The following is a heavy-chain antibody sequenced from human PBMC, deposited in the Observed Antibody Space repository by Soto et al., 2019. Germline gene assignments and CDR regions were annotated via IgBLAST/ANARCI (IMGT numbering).Heavy chain of an antibody. D-gene: IGHD3-16*01. Sequence: SVKVSCKDSGGLFSSFAISWVRQAPGQGLEWMGGIIPVFGTTNYAQKFQGRVTITADESTNKAYMELSSLTSGDTAMYYCARGGGPYVWFNEFWGQGTQVTSPQ. CDR2: IIPVFGTT. CDR3: ARGGGPYVWFNEF. J-gene: IGHJ4*02. CDR1: GGLFSSFA. V-gene: IGHV1-69*13.